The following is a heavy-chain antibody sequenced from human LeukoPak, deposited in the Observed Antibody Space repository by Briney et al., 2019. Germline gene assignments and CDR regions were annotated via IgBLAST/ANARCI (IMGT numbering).Heavy chain of an antibody. CDR1: GYSFTSYW. CDR3: ARQRGYCTSATCYDDDY. CDR2: IYPGDSDT. D-gene: IGHD2-2*01. J-gene: IGHJ4*02. Sequence: GESLKISCKGSGYSFTSYWIGWVRQMPGEGLEWMGIIYPGDSDTRYSPSFQGQVTISADKSISTAYLQWSSLKPSDTAMYYCARQRGYCTSATCYDDDYWGQGTLVTVSS. V-gene: IGHV5-51*01.